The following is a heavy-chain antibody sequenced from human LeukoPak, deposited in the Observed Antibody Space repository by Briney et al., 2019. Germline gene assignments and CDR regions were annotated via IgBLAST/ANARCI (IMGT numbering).Heavy chain of an antibody. CDR1: GFTFSSYG. D-gene: IGHD5-12*01. Sequence: GTSLRLSCAASGFTFSSYGMFWVRQAPGKGLEWVAVIWYDGTNKNYADSAKGRFAISRDNSKNTLYLQMNSLRAEDTAVYYCAKVRMSHSGYDLPSYWGQGTLVTVSS. CDR2: IWYDGTNK. CDR3: AKVRMSHSGYDLPSY. V-gene: IGHV3-33*06. J-gene: IGHJ4*02.